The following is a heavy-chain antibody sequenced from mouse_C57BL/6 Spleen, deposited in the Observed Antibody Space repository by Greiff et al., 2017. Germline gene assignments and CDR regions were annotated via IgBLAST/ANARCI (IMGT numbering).Heavy chain of an antibody. D-gene: IGHD3-1*01. J-gene: IGHJ2*01. CDR2: INPSSGYT. CDR1: GYTFTSYT. V-gene: IGHV1-4*01. Sequence: QVQLKESGAELARPGASVKMSCKASGYTFTSYTMHWVKQRPGQGLEWIGYINPSSGYTKYNQKFKDKATLTADKSSSTAYMQLSSLTSEDSAVYYCAGRDYFDYGGQGTTLTVSS. CDR3: AGRDYFDY.